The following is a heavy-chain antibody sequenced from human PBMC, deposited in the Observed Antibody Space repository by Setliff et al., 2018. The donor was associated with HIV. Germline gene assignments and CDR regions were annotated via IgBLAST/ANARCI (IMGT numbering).Heavy chain of an antibody. CDR2: IYASDTT. D-gene: IGHD2-21*02. CDR3: GRVFPVVTAEDNRFDP. V-gene: IGHV4-4*08. CDR1: GGSVDIYH. J-gene: IGHJ5*02. Sequence: SETLSLTCTVSGGSVDIYHLIWIRQPPGKGLECIGYIYASDTTHYNPSLEGRVTIYRDASKNQISLKLRSVTAADTAVYYCGRVFPVVTAEDNRFDPWGQGTLVTVSS.